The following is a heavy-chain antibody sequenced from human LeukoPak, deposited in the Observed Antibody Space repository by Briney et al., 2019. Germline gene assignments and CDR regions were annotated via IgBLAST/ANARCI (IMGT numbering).Heavy chain of an antibody. CDR1: GGSISTGSYY. CDR2: IYTSGST. J-gene: IGHJ4*02. CDR3: ARVARSMSSSSEDS. D-gene: IGHD6-13*01. V-gene: IGHV4-61*02. Sequence: SQTLSRTCTVSGGSISTGSYYWYWIRQPAGKGLEWIGRIYTSGSTNYNPSLKSRVTLSVDTSKNQFSLKLNSVTAADTAVYYCARVARSMSSSSEDSWGQGTLVTVSS.